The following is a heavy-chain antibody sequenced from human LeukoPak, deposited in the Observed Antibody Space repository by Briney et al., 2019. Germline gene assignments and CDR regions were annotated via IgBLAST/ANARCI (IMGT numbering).Heavy chain of an antibody. CDR1: GFTFSSYA. CDR3: ARGGLGIPYYFDY. Sequence: GGSLRLSCAASGFTFSSYAMSWVRQAPGKGLEWVSAISGSGGSTYYADSVKGRFTISRDNSKNTLYLQMNSLRAEDTAVYYCARGGLGIPYYFDYWGQGTLVTVSS. J-gene: IGHJ4*02. V-gene: IGHV3-23*01. D-gene: IGHD7-27*01. CDR2: ISGSGGST.